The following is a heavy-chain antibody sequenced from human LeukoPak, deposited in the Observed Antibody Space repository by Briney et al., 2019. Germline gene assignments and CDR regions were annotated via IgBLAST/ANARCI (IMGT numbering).Heavy chain of an antibody. CDR2: ISSSSSYT. CDR3: AREGSGNYYFIN. CDR1: GFTFSTYG. J-gene: IGHJ4*02. D-gene: IGHD1-26*01. V-gene: IGHV3-21*01. Sequence: GSLRLSCAASGFTFSTYGMSWVRQAPGKGLEWVSAISSSSSYTYYADSVKGRFTISRDYAKNSLYLQMNSLRAEDTAVYYCAREGSGNYYFINWGQGTLVTVDS.